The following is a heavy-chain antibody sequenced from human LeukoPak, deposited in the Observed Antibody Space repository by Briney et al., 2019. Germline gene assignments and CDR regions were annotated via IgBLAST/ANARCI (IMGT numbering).Heavy chain of an antibody. Sequence: ASETLSLTCTVSGGSVSSGNYYWSWIRQPPGKGLEWIGYIYYSGSTNYNPSLKSRVTISVDTSENQFSLKLSSVTAADTAVYYCARDRVDTAMEGGYYYYYGMDVWGQGTTVTVSS. V-gene: IGHV4-61*01. CDR3: ARDRVDTAMEGGYYYYYGMDV. CDR1: GGSVSSGNYY. J-gene: IGHJ6*02. D-gene: IGHD5-18*01. CDR2: IYYSGST.